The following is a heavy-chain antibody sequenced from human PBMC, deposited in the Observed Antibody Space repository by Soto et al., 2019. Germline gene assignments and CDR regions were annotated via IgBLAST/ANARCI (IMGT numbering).Heavy chain of an antibody. V-gene: IGHV3-23*01. Sequence: PGGSLRLSCAASGFTFSSYAMSWVRQAPGKGLEWVSAISGSGGSTYYADSVKGRFTISRDNSRNTLYLQMNSLRAEDTAVYYCAKVENYYDSSGYYGAFDIWGQGAMVTVSS. CDR3: AKVENYYDSSGYYGAFDI. CDR1: GFTFSSYA. D-gene: IGHD3-22*01. J-gene: IGHJ3*02. CDR2: ISGSGGST.